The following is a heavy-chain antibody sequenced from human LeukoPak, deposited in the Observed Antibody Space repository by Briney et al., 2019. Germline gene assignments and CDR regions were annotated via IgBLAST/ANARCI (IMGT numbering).Heavy chain of an antibody. V-gene: IGHV3-33*01. CDR1: GFTFTTYG. CDR3: ARGAGYCTSTGCSSNYFDY. Sequence: TGGSLRLSCAASGFTFTTYGMHWVRQAPGRGLEWVAPIWYDGSNKYYGDSVKGRFTISRDNSNNTLYLQMNSLRAEDTAVYYCARGAGYCTSTGCSSNYFDYWGQGTLVTVSS. CDR2: IWYDGSNK. D-gene: IGHD2-2*01. J-gene: IGHJ4*02.